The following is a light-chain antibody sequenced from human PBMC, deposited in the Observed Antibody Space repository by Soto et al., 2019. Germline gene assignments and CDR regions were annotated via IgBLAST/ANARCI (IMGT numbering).Light chain of an antibody. J-gene: IGKJ1*01. V-gene: IGKV1-5*01. CDR2: AAS. Sequence: DIQMTHSPSTLSASVLYRVTITFRASQSISSWLAWYQQKPGKAPKLLIYAASSLQSGVPSRFSGSGSGTDFTLTISSLQPEDVATYYCQKYNSAPRKFGQGTKVDIK. CDR3: QKYNSAPRK. CDR1: QSISSW.